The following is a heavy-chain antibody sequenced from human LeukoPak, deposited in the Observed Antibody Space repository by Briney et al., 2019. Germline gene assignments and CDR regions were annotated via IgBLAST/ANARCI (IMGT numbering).Heavy chain of an antibody. CDR1: GFTFSSYA. J-gene: IGHJ5*02. Sequence: GGSLRLSCAASGFTFSSYAMSWVRQAPGKGLEWVSAISGSGGSTYYADSVKGRFTISRDNSKNTLYLQMNSLRAEDTAVYYCAKDHTGDDSSGYYYNWFDPWGQGTLVTVSS. CDR3: AKDHTGDDSSGYYYNWFDP. V-gene: IGHV3-23*01. D-gene: IGHD3-22*01. CDR2: ISGSGGST.